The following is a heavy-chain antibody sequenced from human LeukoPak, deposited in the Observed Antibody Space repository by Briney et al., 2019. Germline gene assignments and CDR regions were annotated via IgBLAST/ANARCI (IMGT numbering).Heavy chain of an antibody. D-gene: IGHD5-24*01. CDR2: VYYSGST. J-gene: IGHJ4*02. CDR3: AKVLDGDGSNFDH. Sequence: SETLSLTCTVSGDPISYYHGIWIRQPPGKGLEWIGEVYYSGSTHYYPSLKRRLTISVYTSKNQFSLRLRSVPAADTAMYYGAKVLDGDGSNFDHWGQGMLVTVSS. V-gene: IGHV4-59*01. CDR1: GDPISYYH.